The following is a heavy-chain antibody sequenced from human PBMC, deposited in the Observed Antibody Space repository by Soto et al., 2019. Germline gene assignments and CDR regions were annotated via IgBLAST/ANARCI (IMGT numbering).Heavy chain of an antibody. Sequence: GASVKVSCKASGGTFSSYAISWVRQAPGQGLEWMGGIIPIFGTANYAQKFQGRVTITTDASTSTAYMELRSLRSDDTAVYYCARAGGVQQLDPGWDYWGQGTLVTVSS. J-gene: IGHJ4*02. CDR2: IIPIFGTA. V-gene: IGHV1-69*05. D-gene: IGHD6-13*01. CDR3: ARAGGVQQLDPGWDY. CDR1: GGTFSSYA.